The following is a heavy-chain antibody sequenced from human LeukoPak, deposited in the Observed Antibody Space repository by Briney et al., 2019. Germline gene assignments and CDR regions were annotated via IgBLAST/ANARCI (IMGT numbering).Heavy chain of an antibody. Sequence: PGGSLRLSCAASGFTFSNAWMSWVRQAPGKGLEWVGRIKSKTDGGTTDYAAPVKGRFTISRDDSKNTLYLQMNSLKTEDTAVYYCTTLYYYDSSGPITDYWGQGTLVTVSS. J-gene: IGHJ4*02. CDR1: GFTFSNAW. CDR3: TTLYYYDSSGPITDY. D-gene: IGHD3-22*01. CDR2: IKSKTDGGTT. V-gene: IGHV3-15*01.